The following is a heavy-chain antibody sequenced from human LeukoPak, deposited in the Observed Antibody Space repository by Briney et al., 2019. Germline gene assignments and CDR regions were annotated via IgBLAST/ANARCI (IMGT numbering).Heavy chain of an antibody. J-gene: IGHJ4*02. CDR2: ISSSGSTI. CDR1: GFTFSSYE. D-gene: IGHD2-15*01. V-gene: IGHV3-48*03. Sequence: PGGSLRLSCAASGFTFSSYEMNWVRQAPGKGLEWVSYISSSGSTIYYADSVKGRFTISRDNSENTLYLQMNSLKTEDTAVYYCTTQRYCSGGSCSDYWGQGTLVTVSS. CDR3: TTQRYCSGGSCSDY.